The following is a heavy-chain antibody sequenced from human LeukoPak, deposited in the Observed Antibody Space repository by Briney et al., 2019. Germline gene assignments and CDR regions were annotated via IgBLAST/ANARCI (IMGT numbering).Heavy chain of an antibody. CDR3: ARGWNADY. Sequence: GGSLRLSCAAAGFTFSNYWMHWVRQAPGKGLVWVSRIKTDGSSTTYADSVKGRFTISRDDAKNTLYLHMNSLRAEDTAVYYCARGWNADYWGQGTLVTVFS. V-gene: IGHV3-74*01. J-gene: IGHJ4*02. CDR2: IKTDGSST. D-gene: IGHD1-1*01. CDR1: GFTFSNYW.